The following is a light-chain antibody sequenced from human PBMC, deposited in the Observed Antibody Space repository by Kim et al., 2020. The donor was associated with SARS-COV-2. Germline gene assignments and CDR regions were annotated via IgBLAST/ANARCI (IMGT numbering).Light chain of an antibody. J-gene: IGKJ4*01. CDR3: QQTYRTPVT. CDR1: QSINTY. Sequence: DIQMTQSPSSLSASVGDSVTITPRASQSINTYLNWYQQKPGKAPKLLIYLASNLQSGVPPRFSGSGSGTDFTLTIRTLQPEDFATYYCQQTYRTPVTFVGGTKVDIK. CDR2: LAS. V-gene: IGKV1-39*01.